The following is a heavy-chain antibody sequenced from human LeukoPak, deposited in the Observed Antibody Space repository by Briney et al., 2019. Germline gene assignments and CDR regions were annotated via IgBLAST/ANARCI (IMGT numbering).Heavy chain of an antibody. V-gene: IGHV3-21*01. Sequence: GGSLRLSCATSGFTFSDYSMNWVRQAPGKGLEWVSSISSRSNYIYYADSVKGRFTISRDNAKNSLYLQMNSLRAEDTAVYYCARGPTVVTSDMDYWGQGTLVTVSS. D-gene: IGHD4-23*01. CDR2: ISSRSNYI. J-gene: IGHJ4*02. CDR1: GFTFSDYS. CDR3: ARGPTVVTSDMDY.